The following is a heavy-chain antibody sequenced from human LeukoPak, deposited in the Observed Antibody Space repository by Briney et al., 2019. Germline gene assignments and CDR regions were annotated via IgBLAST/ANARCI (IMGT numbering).Heavy chain of an antibody. J-gene: IGHJ3*02. Sequence: PSETLSLTCTVSGGSISSSSYYWGWIRQPPGKGLEWIGSIYYSGSTYYNPSLKSRVTISVDTSKNQFSLKLSSVAAADTAVYHCARDSRSGAFDIWGQGTMVTVSS. V-gene: IGHV4-39*07. CDR2: IYYSGST. D-gene: IGHD3-10*01. CDR1: GGSISSSSYY. CDR3: ARDSRSGAFDI.